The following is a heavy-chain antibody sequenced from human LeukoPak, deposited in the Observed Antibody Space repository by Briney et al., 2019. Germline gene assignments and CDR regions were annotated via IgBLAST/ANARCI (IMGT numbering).Heavy chain of an antibody. V-gene: IGHV1-69*13. Sequence: SVKVSCKASGGTFSSYAISWVRQAPGQGLEWMGGIIPIFGTANYAQKFQGRVTITADESTTTAYMELSSLRSEDTAVYYCARAGMARINWFDPWGQGTLVTVSS. CDR3: ARAGMARINWFDP. CDR1: GGTFSSYA. D-gene: IGHD1-14*01. CDR2: IIPIFGTA. J-gene: IGHJ5*02.